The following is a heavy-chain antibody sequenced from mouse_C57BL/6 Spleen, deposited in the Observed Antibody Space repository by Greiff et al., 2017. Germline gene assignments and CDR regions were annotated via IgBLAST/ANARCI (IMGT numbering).Heavy chain of an antibody. CDR3: ARPTTVVATPFAY. V-gene: IGHV5-17*01. D-gene: IGHD1-1*01. Sequence: EVKLVESGGGLVKPGGSLKLSCAASGFTFSDYGMHWVRQAPETGLEWVAYISSGSSTLYYADTVKGRFTISRDNAKNTLFLQMTSLRSEDTAMYYCARPTTVVATPFAYWGQGTLVTVSA. CDR2: ISSGSSTL. CDR1: GFTFSDYG. J-gene: IGHJ3*01.